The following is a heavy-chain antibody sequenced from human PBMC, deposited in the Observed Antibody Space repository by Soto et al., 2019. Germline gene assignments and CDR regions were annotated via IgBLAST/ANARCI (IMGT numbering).Heavy chain of an antibody. CDR3: VKDQIAARTYYYYGMDV. Sequence: GGSLRLSCSASGVTFISYAMHWVRQAPGKGLEYVSAISSNGGSTYYADSVKGRFTISRDNSKNTLYLQMSSLRAEDTAVYYCVKDQIAARTYYYYGMDVWGQGTTVTVSS. CDR2: ISSNGGST. V-gene: IGHV3-64D*08. D-gene: IGHD6-6*01. CDR1: GVTFISYA. J-gene: IGHJ6*02.